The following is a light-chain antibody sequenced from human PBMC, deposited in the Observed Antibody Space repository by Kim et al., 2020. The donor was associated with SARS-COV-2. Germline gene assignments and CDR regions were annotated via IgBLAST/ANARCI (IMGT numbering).Light chain of an antibody. Sequence: PGERATLSCRASQSVNSYLAWYQQKPGQAPRLLIYDASNRATGIPARFSGSGSGTDFTLTISSLEPEDFAVYYCQQRSDWPRLTFGGGTKVDIK. CDR2: DAS. CDR1: QSVNSY. CDR3: QQRSDWPRLT. V-gene: IGKV3-11*01. J-gene: IGKJ4*01.